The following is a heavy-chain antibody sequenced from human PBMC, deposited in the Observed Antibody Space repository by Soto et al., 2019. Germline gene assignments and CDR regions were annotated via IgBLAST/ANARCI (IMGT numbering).Heavy chain of an antibody. CDR1: GGSISSYY. Sequence: QVQLQESGPGLVKPSETLSLTCTVSGGSISSYYWSWIRQPPGKGLEWIGYIYYMGSTNYNPSLQSRVTISVDTSKNQFSLKLGSVTAADTAVYYCARVLSSYCSGGSCYSGQGFLAIDTWFDPWGQGTLVTVSS. V-gene: IGHV4-59*01. CDR3: ARVLSSYCSGGSCYSGQGFLAIDTWFDP. J-gene: IGHJ5*02. CDR2: IYYMGST. D-gene: IGHD2-15*01.